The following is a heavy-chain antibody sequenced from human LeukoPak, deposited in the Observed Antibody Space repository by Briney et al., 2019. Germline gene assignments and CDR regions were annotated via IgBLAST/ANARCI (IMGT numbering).Heavy chain of an antibody. CDR3: ARQSRRTPDYFDY. J-gene: IGHJ4*02. V-gene: IGHV4-59*08. Sequence: PSETLSLTCTVSGGSISSYYWSWIRQPPGKGLEWIGYIYYSGSTSYNPSLKSRVTISVDTSKNQFSLKLSSVTAADTAVYYCARQSRRTPDYFDYWGQGTLVTVSS. CDR2: IYYSGST. CDR1: GGSISSYY.